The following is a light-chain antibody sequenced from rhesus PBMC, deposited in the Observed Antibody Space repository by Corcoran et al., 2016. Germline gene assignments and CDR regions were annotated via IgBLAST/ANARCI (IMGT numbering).Light chain of an antibody. CDR3: QQHNSYPLT. CDR2: AAS. Sequence: DIQMTQSPSSLSASVGDRVTITCRTSQGISSYLAWYQQKPGKAPKLLIYAASTLQSGVPSRFSGSGSGTAFTLTINSLQPEDFATYYCQQHNSYPLTFDPGTKLDIE. CDR1: QGISSY. J-gene: IGKJ3*01. V-gene: IGKV1-25*01.